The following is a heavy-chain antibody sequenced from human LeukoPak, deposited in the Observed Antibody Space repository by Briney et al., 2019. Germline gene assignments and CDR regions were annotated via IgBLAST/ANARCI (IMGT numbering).Heavy chain of an antibody. D-gene: IGHD2-15*01. Sequence: ASVKVFCKASGYTFTNYGITWVRQAPGQGLEWMGWISTYNGNTNYAQKFQGRVTMTKDTSTSTAYMELRNLRSDDTAVYYCARRGGVATQDYWGLGALVTVSS. CDR2: ISTYNGNT. J-gene: IGHJ4*02. CDR3: ARRGGVATQDY. V-gene: IGHV1-18*01. CDR1: GYTFTNYG.